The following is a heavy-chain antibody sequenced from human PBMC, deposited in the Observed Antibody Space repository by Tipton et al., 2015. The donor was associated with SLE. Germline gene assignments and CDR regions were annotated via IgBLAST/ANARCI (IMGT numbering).Heavy chain of an antibody. CDR2: IYYSGST. Sequence: LRLSCTVSGGSISSYYWSWIRQPPGKGLEWIGYIYYSGSTNYNPSLKSRVTISVDTSKNQFSLKLNSVTAADTAVYYCARGFYFDYWGQGNLVTVSS. J-gene: IGHJ4*02. V-gene: IGHV4-59*01. CDR3: ARGFYFDY. CDR1: GGSISSYY.